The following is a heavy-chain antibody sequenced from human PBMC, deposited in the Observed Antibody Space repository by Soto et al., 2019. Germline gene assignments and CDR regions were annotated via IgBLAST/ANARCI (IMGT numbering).Heavy chain of an antibody. J-gene: IGHJ3*02. CDR3: ARRYGDAFDI. CDR2: IYYSGST. V-gene: IGHV4-59*08. CDR1: GGSISSYY. Sequence: QVQLQESGPGLVKPSETLSLTCTVSGGSISSYYWSWIRQPPGTGLEWIGYIYYSGSTNYNPALKSRVTRSVDTAKKQCALKLSSVTAADTAGYDCARRYGDAFDIWGQGTMVTVSS. D-gene: IGHD4-17*01.